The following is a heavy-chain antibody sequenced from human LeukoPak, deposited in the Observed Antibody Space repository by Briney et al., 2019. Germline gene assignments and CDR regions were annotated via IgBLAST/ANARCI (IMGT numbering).Heavy chain of an antibody. Sequence: NPGGSLRLSCAASGSTFSSYSMNWVRQAPGKGLEWVSSISSSSSYIYYADSVKGRFTISRDNAKNSLYLQMNSLRAEDTAVYYCARDLVVGATSLDFDYWGQGTLVTVSS. CDR1: GSTFSSYS. CDR3: ARDLVVGATSLDFDY. J-gene: IGHJ4*02. CDR2: ISSSSSYI. V-gene: IGHV3-21*01. D-gene: IGHD1-26*01.